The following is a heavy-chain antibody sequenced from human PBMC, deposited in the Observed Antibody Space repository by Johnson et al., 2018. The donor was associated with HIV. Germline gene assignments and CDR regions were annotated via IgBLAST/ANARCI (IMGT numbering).Heavy chain of an antibody. CDR3: TTGTSWYGSITFDI. D-gene: IGHD2-2*01. CDR1: GFTVSNNY. Sequence: VQLVESGGGLVQPGGSLRLSCAASGFTVSNNYMSWVRQAPGKGLEWVSVIYSGGSTHYADSVKGRFTISRDNSKNTLYLQMNSLKTEDTAVYYCTTGTSWYGSITFDIWGQGTMVTVSS. CDR2: IYSGGST. V-gene: IGHV3-66*01. J-gene: IGHJ3*02.